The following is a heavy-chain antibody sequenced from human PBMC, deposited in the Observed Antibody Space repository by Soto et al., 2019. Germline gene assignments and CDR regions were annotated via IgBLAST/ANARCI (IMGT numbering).Heavy chain of an antibody. D-gene: IGHD6-13*01. J-gene: IGHJ6*02. CDR3: AKDVYPPSSWLSLYGMDV. CDR1: GFTFSSYG. V-gene: IGHV3-30*18. Sequence: QVQLVESGGGVVQPGRSLRLSCAASGFTFSSYGMHWVRQAPGKGLEWVAVISYDGSNKYYADSVKGRFTISRDNSKNTLYLQMNRLRAEDTAVYYCAKDVYPPSSWLSLYGMDVWGQGTTVTVSS. CDR2: ISYDGSNK.